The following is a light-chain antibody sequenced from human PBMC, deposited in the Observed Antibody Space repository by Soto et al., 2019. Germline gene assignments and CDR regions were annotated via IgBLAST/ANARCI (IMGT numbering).Light chain of an antibody. V-gene: IGKV1-39*01. CDR2: AAS. Sequence: DIQMTQSPSSLSASVGDRVTITCRASQSISTYLNWYHQKPGKAPDLLIYAASSLKSGVPSRFSGSGSGTDFTLTITGLQPADFATYYCQQNYNTLPITFGQGTDWRI. CDR3: QQNYNTLPIT. CDR1: QSISTY. J-gene: IGKJ5*01.